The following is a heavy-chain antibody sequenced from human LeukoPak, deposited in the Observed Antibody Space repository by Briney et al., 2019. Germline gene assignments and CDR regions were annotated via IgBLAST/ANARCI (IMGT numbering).Heavy chain of an antibody. CDR2: IYTSGST. CDR3: AREGYDYGDYYFDY. CDR1: GGSFSGYY. Sequence: SETLSLTCAVYGGSFSGYYWSWIRQPAGKGLEWIGRIYTSGSTNYNPSLKSRVTMSVDTSKNQFSLKLSSVTAADTAVYYCAREGYDYGDYYFDYWGQGTLVTVSS. J-gene: IGHJ4*02. V-gene: IGHV4-4*07. D-gene: IGHD4-17*01.